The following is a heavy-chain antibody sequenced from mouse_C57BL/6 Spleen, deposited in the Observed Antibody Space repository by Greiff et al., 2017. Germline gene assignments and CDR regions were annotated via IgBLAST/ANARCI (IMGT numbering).Heavy chain of an antibody. CDR2: IRNKANGYTT. Sequence: EVQVVESGGGLVQPGGSLSLSCAASGFTFTDYYMSWVRQPPGKALEWLGFIRNKANGYTTEYSASVKGRFTISRDNSQSILYLQMNALRAEDSATYYCASLITTVVEAPHWYFDVWGTGTTVTVSS. J-gene: IGHJ1*03. CDR3: ASLITTVVEAPHWYFDV. D-gene: IGHD1-1*01. V-gene: IGHV7-3*01. CDR1: GFTFTDYY.